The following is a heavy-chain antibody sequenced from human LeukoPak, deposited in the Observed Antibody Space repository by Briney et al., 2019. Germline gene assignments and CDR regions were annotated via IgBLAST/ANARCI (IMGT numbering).Heavy chain of an antibody. J-gene: IGHJ4*02. CDR3: ARGGMTTVVTDFDY. D-gene: IGHD4-23*01. Sequence: PSETLSLTCAVYGGSFSGYYWSWIRHPPGKGLEWIGEINHSRSTNYNPSLKSRVTISVDTSKIQFSLKLSSVTAADTAVYYCARGGMTTVVTDFDYWGQGTLVTVSS. CDR1: GGSFSGYY. V-gene: IGHV4-34*01. CDR2: INHSRST.